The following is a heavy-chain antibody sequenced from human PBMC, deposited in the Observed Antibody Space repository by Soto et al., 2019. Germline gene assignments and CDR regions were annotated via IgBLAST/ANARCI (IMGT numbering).Heavy chain of an antibody. V-gene: IGHV3-30*03. D-gene: IGHD2-21*01. Sequence: QVQLAESGGGVVQPGRSLRLSCATSGFVSNDYDIHWVRQAPGKGLAWLASISYDGSKKYYAESVKGRFTISRDNSKNTLSLQLHGMGAEDTAVYYGSRGIKGGLDAWGPGTLVTVSS. CDR1: GFVSNDYD. CDR2: ISYDGSKK. CDR3: SRGIKGGLDA. J-gene: IGHJ5*02.